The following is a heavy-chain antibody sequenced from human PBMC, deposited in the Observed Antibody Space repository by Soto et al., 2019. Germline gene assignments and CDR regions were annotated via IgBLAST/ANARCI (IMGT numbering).Heavy chain of an antibody. CDR2: IATYNSNK. J-gene: IGHJ5*02. V-gene: IGHV1-18*01. Sequence: GASVKVFCKTSGDTFTNFGLSWVRQAPGQGLEWMGWIATYNSNKNYAQKFQGRLTLTTDTSTSTGYMELKSLEYDDTAVYYCARVLRGVVNWFDPWGQGTLVTVSS. CDR3: ARVLRGVVNWFDP. CDR1: GDTFTNFG. D-gene: IGHD3-10*01.